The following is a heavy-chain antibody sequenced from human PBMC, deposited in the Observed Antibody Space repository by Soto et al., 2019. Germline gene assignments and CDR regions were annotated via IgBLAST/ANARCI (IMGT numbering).Heavy chain of an antibody. V-gene: IGHV3-21*01. J-gene: IGHJ4*02. CDR3: ARDQPGYSYGYGLDY. CDR2: ISSSSSYI. CDR1: GFTFSSYS. Sequence: PGGSLRLSCAASGFTFSSYSMNWVRQAPGKGLEWVSSISSSSSYIYYADSVKGRFTISRDNAKNSLYLQMNSLRAEDTAVYYCARDQPGYSYGYGLDYWCQGTVVTVSS. D-gene: IGHD5-18*01.